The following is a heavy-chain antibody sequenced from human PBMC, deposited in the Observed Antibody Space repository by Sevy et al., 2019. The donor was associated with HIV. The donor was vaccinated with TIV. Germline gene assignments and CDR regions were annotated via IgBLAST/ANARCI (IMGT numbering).Heavy chain of an antibody. J-gene: IGHJ6*02. CDR2: IKQDGSEK. CDR1: GFTFSSYW. V-gene: IGHV3-7*01. Sequence: GGSLRLSCAASGFTFSSYWMNWVRQAPGKGLEWVANIKQDGSEKYYVDSVKGRFTISRDNAKNSLYLQMNSLRAEDTAVYYCARESTVTAMVIHYYYGMDVWGQGTTVTVSS. CDR3: ARESTVTAMVIHYYYGMDV. D-gene: IGHD5-18*01.